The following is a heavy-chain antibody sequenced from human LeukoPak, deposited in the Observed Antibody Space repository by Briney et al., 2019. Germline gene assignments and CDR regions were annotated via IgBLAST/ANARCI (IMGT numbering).Heavy chain of an antibody. Sequence: PGGSLRLSCAASGFTFSSYSMNWVRQAPGKGLEWVAVISYDGSDKYYADSVKGRFTISRDNSRNTLYLQMNSLRAEDTAVYYCAKEAGQDYGALDAFDVWGQGTMVTVSS. CDR3: AKEAGQDYGALDAFDV. D-gene: IGHD4-17*01. CDR2: ISYDGSDK. J-gene: IGHJ3*01. V-gene: IGHV3-30*18. CDR1: GFTFSSYS.